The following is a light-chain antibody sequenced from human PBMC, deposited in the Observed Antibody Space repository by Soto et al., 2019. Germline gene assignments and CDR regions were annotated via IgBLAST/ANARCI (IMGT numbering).Light chain of an antibody. Sequence: QSVLTQPASVSGSPGQSITISCTGTSSDVGGYNYVSWYQHHPGKAPKLMIYEVTNRPSGVSHRFSGSKSGNSASLTISGLQAEDEADYYCCSYRSGTTWVFGGGTKLTVL. CDR3: CSYRSGTTWV. V-gene: IGLV2-14*01. J-gene: IGLJ3*02. CDR1: SSDVGGYNY. CDR2: EVT.